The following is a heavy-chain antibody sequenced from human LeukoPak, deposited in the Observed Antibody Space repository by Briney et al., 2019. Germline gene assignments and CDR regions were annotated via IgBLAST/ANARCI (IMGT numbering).Heavy chain of an antibody. V-gene: IGHV3-53*01. CDR1: GFIVSSNY. D-gene: IGHD4-17*01. J-gene: IGHJ3*02. CDR3: ARHLSGDDI. Sequence: AGGSLRLSCAASGFIVSSNYMGWVRQAPGKGLEWVSIIYSGGSTYYADSVKGRFTISRDNSKNTLYLQMNSLRAEDTAVYYCARHLSGDDIWGQGTMVTVSS. CDR2: IYSGGST.